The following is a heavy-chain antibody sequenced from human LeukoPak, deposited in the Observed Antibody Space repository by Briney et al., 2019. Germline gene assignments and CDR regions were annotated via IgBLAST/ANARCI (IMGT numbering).Heavy chain of an antibody. CDR3: AKDTGSRSWYCLLDY. D-gene: IGHD6-13*01. CDR1: GFTFSSYG. Sequence: PGGSLRLSCAASGFTFSSYGMHWVRQAPGKGLEGVAVICYDGSNKYYADSVKGRFPISIDNSNNTLYLPMNSLRAEDTAVYYCAKDTGSRSWYCLLDYWGQGTLVTVSS. J-gene: IGHJ4*02. V-gene: IGHV3-33*06. CDR2: ICYDGSNK.